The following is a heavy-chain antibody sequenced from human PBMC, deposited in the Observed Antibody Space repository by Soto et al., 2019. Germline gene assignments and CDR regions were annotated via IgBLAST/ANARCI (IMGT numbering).Heavy chain of an antibody. CDR3: ARGRTVRNYADDSSDYFYFFDY. CDR1: GDSISTFY. J-gene: IGHJ4*02. V-gene: IGHV4-59*01. D-gene: IGHD3-22*01. Sequence: PSETLSLTCTVSGDSISTFYWGWMRQSPGKGLEWIGYVYYTGSTNYNPSLKSRVTISVDRSKNQFSLKLTSANAADTDVYYCARGRTVRNYADDSSDYFYFFDYWGQGTQVTVSS. CDR2: VYYTGST.